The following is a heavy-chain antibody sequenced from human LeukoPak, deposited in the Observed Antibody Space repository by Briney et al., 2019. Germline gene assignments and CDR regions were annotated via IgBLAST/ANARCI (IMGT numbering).Heavy chain of an antibody. D-gene: IGHD6-13*01. Sequence: GASVKVSCKASGYTFTSYDINWVRQATGQGLEWMGWMNPNSGNTGYAQKFQGRVTMTRNTSISTAYMELSSLRSEDTAVYYCARVKAASKKPYYYGMDVWGQGTTVTVSS. V-gene: IGHV1-8*01. J-gene: IGHJ6*02. CDR3: ARVKAASKKPYYYGMDV. CDR2: MNPNSGNT. CDR1: GYTFTSYD.